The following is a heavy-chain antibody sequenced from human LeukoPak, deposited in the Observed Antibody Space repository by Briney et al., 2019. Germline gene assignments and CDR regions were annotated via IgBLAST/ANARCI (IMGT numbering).Heavy chain of an antibody. D-gene: IGHD3-16*01. Sequence: GGSLRLSCAASGFTFSSYAMHWVRQAPGKGLEWVAVISYDGSNKYYADSVKGRFTISRDNSKNTLYLQMNSLRAEDTAVYYCARSYEFDYWGQGTLVIVSS. CDR2: ISYDGSNK. J-gene: IGHJ4*02. CDR3: ARSYEFDY. V-gene: IGHV3-30*04. CDR1: GFTFSSYA.